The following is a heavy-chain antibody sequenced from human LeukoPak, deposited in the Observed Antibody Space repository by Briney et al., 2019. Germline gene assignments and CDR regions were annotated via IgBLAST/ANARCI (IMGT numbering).Heavy chain of an antibody. J-gene: IGHJ3*02. CDR3: ASEKQGFDI. CDR2: IYHSGST. Sequence: SETLSLTCTVSGYSISSGYYWGWIRQPPGKGLEWIGSIYHSGSTYYNPSLKSRVTISVDTSKNQFSLKLSSVTAADTAVYYCASEKQGFDIWGQGTMVTVSS. CDR1: GYSISSGYY. V-gene: IGHV4-38-2*02.